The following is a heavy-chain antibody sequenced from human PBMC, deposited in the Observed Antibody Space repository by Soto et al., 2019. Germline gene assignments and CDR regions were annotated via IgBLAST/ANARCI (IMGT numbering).Heavy chain of an antibody. CDR3: ARDTSSWYRVDY. V-gene: IGHV1-46*01. Sequence: QVLLVQSGAEVKKSGASVKVSCKASGYTFTSYCIHWVRQAPGQGLEWMGIINPDGGSTSYAQKFKGRVTMTRDTSTTTLYMELSSLRSEDTAVYYCARDTSSWYRVDYWGQGSLVTVSS. D-gene: IGHD6-13*01. CDR1: GYTFTSYC. J-gene: IGHJ4*02. CDR2: INPDGGST.